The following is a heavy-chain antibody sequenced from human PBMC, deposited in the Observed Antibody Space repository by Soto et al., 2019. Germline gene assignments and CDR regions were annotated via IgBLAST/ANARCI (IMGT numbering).Heavy chain of an antibody. V-gene: IGHV1-69*17. J-gene: IGHJ5*02. Sequence: QVQLVQSGAEVKKPGSSVKVSCKASGGTSRSLSITWGRQAPGQGLEWMGGITPLFGIPNYPQKFQGRLTITADKCTGTAYLALSSLRSEDTAVYYCARDTHSAVGLFDTWARGPLVTVSS. D-gene: IGHD2-21*01. CDR2: ITPLFGIP. CDR3: ARDTHSAVGLFDT. CDR1: GGTSRSLS.